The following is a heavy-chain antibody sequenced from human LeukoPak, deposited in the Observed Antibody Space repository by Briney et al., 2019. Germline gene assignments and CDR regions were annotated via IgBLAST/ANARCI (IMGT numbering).Heavy chain of an antibody. D-gene: IGHD2-2*01. CDR1: GSTFSSYW. CDR2: IKQDGREK. CDR3: TRRYHDAFDI. J-gene: IGHJ3*02. Sequence: PGGSLRLSCAASGSTFSSYWMTWVRQAPGKGLEWVANIKQDGREKYYVDSVKGRFTISRDNAKNSLYLQMNSLRAEDTAVYYCTRRYHDAFDIWGQGTMVTVSS. V-gene: IGHV3-7*05.